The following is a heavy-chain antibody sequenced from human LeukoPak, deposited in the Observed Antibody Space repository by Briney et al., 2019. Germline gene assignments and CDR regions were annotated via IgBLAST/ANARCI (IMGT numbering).Heavy chain of an antibody. CDR1: GGSFSGYY. Sequence: SETLSLTYAVYGGSFSGYYWNWIRQPPGKGLEWIGEITHRGSTNYNPSLKSRVTISVDTSKNQFSLKLSSVTAADTAVYYCARGPLSSSSWYEGLNWFDPWGQGTLVTVSS. V-gene: IGHV4-34*01. CDR2: ITHRGST. CDR3: ARGPLSSSSWYEGLNWFDP. D-gene: IGHD6-13*01. J-gene: IGHJ5*02.